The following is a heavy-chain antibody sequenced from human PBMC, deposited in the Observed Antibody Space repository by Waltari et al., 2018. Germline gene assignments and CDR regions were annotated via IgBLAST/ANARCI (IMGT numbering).Heavy chain of an antibody. J-gene: IGHJ5*02. CDR1: GGSFSGYY. D-gene: IGHD6-13*01. CDR2: INHSGST. Sequence: QVQLQQWGAGLLKPSETLSLTCAVYGGSFSGYYWTWIRQHPGKGLALIGEINHSGSTNYNPSLKSRVTISVDTSKNQFSLKLSSVTAADTAVYYCARGEGGAAAGTWWFDPWGQGTLVTVSS. CDR3: ARGEGGAAAGTWWFDP. V-gene: IGHV4-34*01.